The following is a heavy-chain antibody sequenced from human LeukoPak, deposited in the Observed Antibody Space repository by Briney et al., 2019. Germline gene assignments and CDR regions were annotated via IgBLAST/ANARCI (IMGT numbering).Heavy chain of an antibody. V-gene: IGHV4-34*01. Sequence: SETLSLTCAVYGGSFSGYYWSWIRHPPGKGLEWIGEINHSGSTNYNPSLKSRVTISVDTSKNQFSLKLSSVTAADTAVYDCARGASLPLDYWGQGTLVTVSS. CDR3: ARGASLPLDY. CDR1: GGSFSGYY. CDR2: INHSGST. J-gene: IGHJ4*02.